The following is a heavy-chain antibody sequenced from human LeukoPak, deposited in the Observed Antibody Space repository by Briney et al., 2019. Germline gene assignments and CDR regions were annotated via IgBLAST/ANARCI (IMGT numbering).Heavy chain of an antibody. CDR2: IYDSGHA. CDR1: GGSIRGYY. J-gene: IGHJ2*01. CDR3: ARKNFSPSWYFDV. Sequence: SDTLSLTCTVSGGSIRGYYWNWIRQSPGRALEGIGYIYDSGHANYNASLKSRVAISIDTSKNQFSLKVNSLTAADTALYFCARKNFSPSWYFDVWGRGTLVTVSS. V-gene: IGHV4-59*08. D-gene: IGHD3-3*01.